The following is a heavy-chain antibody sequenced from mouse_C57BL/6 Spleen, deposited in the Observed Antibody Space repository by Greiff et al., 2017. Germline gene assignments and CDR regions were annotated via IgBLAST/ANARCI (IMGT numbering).Heavy chain of an antibody. CDR3: ARLYGNYFDY. D-gene: IGHD2-1*01. CDR2: ISYDGSN. CDR1: GYSITSGYY. J-gene: IGHJ2*01. V-gene: IGHV3-6*01. Sequence: EVKLQESGPGLVKPSQSLSLTCSVTGYSITSGYYWNWIRQFPGNKLEWMGYISYDGSNNYNPSLKNRISITRDTSKNQFFLKLNSVTTEDTATYYCARLYGNYFDYWGQGTTLTVSS.